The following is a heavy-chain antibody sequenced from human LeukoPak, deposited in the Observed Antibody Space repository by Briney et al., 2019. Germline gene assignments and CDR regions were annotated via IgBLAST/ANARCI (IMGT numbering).Heavy chain of an antibody. D-gene: IGHD3-9*01. CDR3: AKDGFPFDILTGYYGRFDY. J-gene: IGHJ4*02. V-gene: IGHV3-30*02. CDR2: IRYDGSNK. Sequence: GGSLRLSCAASGFTFSSYGMHWVRQAPGKGLEWVAFIRYDGSNKYYADSVKGRFTISRDNSKNTLYLQMNSLRAEDTAVYYCAKDGFPFDILTGYYGRFDYWGQGTLVTVSS. CDR1: GFTFSSYG.